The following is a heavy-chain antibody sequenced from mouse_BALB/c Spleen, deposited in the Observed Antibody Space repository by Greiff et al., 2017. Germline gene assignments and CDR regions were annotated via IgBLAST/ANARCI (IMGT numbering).Heavy chain of an antibody. Sequence: VQLKESGPGLVKPSQSLSLTCSVTGYSITSGYYWNWIRQFPGNKLEWMGYISYDGSNNYNPSLKNRISITRDTSKNQFFLKLNSVTTEDTATYYCARGNYRYSYYFDYWGQGTTLTVSS. V-gene: IGHV3-6*02. D-gene: IGHD2-14*01. CDR3: ARGNYRYSYYFDY. CDR1: GYSITSGYY. J-gene: IGHJ2*01. CDR2: ISYDGSN.